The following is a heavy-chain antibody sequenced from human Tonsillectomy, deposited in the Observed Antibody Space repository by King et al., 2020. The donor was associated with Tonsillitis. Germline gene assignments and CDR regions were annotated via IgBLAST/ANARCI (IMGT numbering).Heavy chain of an antibody. CDR1: GFTFSSYA. CDR3: AKDEDRYGDYGGYFDY. J-gene: IGHJ4*02. Sequence: VQLVESGGGLVQPGGSLRLSCAASGFTFSSYAMSWVRQAPGKGLEWVSAISGSGGSTYYADSVKGRFTISRDNSKNTLYLQMNSLRAEDTAVYYCAKDEDRYGDYGGYFDYWGQGTLVTVSS. V-gene: IGHV3-23*04. D-gene: IGHD4-17*01. CDR2: ISGSGGST.